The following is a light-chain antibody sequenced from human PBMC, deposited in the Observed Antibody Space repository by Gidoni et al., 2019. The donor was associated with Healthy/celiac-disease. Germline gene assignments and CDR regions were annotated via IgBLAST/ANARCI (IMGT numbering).Light chain of an antibody. J-gene: IGLJ2*01. V-gene: IGLV3-1*01. CDR1: KLVDIY. CDR2: QDS. Sequence: SYELTQPPSVSVSPEQTASITCSGDKLVDIYACWSQQKPGQSPVLVIYQDSKRPSGIPERFSGSNSGNTATLTISGTQAMDEADYYCQAWDSSTVVFGGGTKLTVL. CDR3: QAWDSSTVV.